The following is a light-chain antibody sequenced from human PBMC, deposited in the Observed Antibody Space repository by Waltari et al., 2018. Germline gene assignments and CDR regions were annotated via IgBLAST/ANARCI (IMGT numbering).Light chain of an antibody. CDR3: QQSYSPPFT. Sequence: DIQMTQSPSSLSASVGDRVTITCRTSQSINTYLNWYQQKPGKAPRFLIYAASTLLSGVPSRFSGSGSGTYFTLTINGLQAEDSATYYCQQSYSPPFTFGQGTSLEI. J-gene: IGKJ2*01. CDR2: AAS. CDR1: QSINTY. V-gene: IGKV1-39*01.